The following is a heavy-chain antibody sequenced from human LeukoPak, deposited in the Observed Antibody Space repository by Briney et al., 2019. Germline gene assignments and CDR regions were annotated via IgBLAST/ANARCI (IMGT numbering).Heavy chain of an antibody. V-gene: IGHV3-72*01. Sequence: GGSLGLSCAASGFTFSDHYMDGVRQAPGKGLEWVGRTRNKANSYTTEYAASVKGRFTISRDDSKNSLYLQMNSLKTEDTAVYFCARVNRGSYHFDYWGQGTLVTVSS. D-gene: IGHD1-26*01. CDR2: TRNKANSYTT. J-gene: IGHJ4*02. CDR1: GFTFSDHY. CDR3: ARVNRGSYHFDY.